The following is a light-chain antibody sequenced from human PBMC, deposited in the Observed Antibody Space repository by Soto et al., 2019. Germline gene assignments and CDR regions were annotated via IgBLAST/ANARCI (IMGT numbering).Light chain of an antibody. Sequence: QSVLTQPPSVSGAPGQRVSLSCTGSSSNIGAGYDVHWYQQLPGTTPKLLIYGNTNRPSGVPDRFSGSKSGTSASLAITGLLAEDEADYYCQSYDSSLSGVVFGGGPKVTVL. CDR3: QSYDSSLSGVV. CDR1: SSNIGAGYD. J-gene: IGLJ2*01. CDR2: GNT. V-gene: IGLV1-40*01.